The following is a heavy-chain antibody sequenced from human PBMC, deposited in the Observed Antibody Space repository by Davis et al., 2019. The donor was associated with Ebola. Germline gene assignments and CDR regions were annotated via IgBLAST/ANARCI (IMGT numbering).Heavy chain of an antibody. V-gene: IGHV4-30-2*01. CDR3: AKSLLRIAAFDA. CDR2: IYHSGSP. Sequence: PSETLSLTCAVSGGSISSSDDYSWSWIRQPPGKGLEWIGSIYHSGSPFYNPSLKNRVTISVDRSENPFSLTLDSVTAADTAVYYCAKSLLRIAAFDAWGQGTVVTVSS. D-gene: IGHD2/OR15-2a*01. CDR1: GGSISSSDDYS. J-gene: IGHJ5*02.